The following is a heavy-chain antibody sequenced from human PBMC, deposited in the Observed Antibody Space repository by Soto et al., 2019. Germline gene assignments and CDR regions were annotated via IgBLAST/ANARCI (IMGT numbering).Heavy chain of an antibody. J-gene: IGHJ4*02. V-gene: IGHV3-30-3*01. CDR1: GFSFNLYA. CDR3: SISLYYYATVEYLDS. Sequence: PGGSLRLSCAASGFSFNLYAMHWVRQAPGKGLEWVAVISYEGGNRFYADSVKGRFTISRDNSRNTLYLHMDKLRAEDTAVYYCSISLYYYATVEYLDSWGQGTLLTVSS. CDR2: ISYEGGNR. D-gene: IGHD3-10*01.